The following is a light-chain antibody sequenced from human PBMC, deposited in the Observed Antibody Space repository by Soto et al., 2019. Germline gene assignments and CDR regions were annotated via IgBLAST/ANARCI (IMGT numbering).Light chain of an antibody. CDR1: QSVSNTY. CDR3: QQRSNWPRT. J-gene: IGKJ1*01. CDR2: DVS. V-gene: IGKV3-11*01. Sequence: EIVLTQSPGTLSLSPGERATLSFRASQSVSNTYLAWYQQKPGQAPRLLMYDVSNRATGIPARFSGSGSGTDFTLTISSLEPEDLAVYYCQQRSNWPRTFGQGTKVDIK.